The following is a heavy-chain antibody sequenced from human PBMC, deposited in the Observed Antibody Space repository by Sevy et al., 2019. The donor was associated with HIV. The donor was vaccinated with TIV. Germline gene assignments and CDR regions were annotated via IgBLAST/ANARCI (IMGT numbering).Heavy chain of an antibody. CDR3: AREVCTKPHDY. V-gene: IGHV3-21*04. CDR2: ISSRSTYI. J-gene: IGHJ4*02. CDR1: GFTFSSNT. D-gene: IGHD2-8*01. Sequence: GGSLRLSCAASGFTFSSNTMNWLRQAPGKGLEWVSSISSRSTYIFYADSVKGRFTISRDNSKSSVYLQMNNLRPEDTAVYYCAREVCTKPHDYWGQGTLVTVSS.